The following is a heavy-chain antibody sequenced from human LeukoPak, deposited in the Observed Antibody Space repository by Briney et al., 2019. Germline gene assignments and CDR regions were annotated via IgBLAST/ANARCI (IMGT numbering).Heavy chain of an antibody. D-gene: IGHD4-17*01. CDR2: ISYDESNK. J-gene: IGHJ4*02. Sequence: PGGSLRLSCAASGFTFSSYAMHWVRQAPGKGLEWVAVISYDESNKYYADSVKGRFTISRDNSKNTLYLQMNSLRAEDTAVYYCARVSVTTFSPPEDWGQGTLVTVSS. CDR3: ARVSVTTFSPPED. V-gene: IGHV3-30-3*01. CDR1: GFTFSSYA.